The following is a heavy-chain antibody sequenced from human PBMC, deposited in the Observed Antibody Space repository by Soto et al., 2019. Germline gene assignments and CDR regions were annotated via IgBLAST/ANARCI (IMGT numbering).Heavy chain of an antibody. Sequence: ASVKVSCKASGYTFTSYGISWVRQAPGQGLEWMGWISAYNSNTNYAQKLQGRVTMTTDTSTSTAYMELRSLRSDDTAVYYCARDYQVLTTVTTTIWFDPWGQGTLVTVSS. V-gene: IGHV1-18*04. CDR3: ARDYQVLTTVTTTIWFDP. J-gene: IGHJ5*02. CDR2: ISAYNSNT. CDR1: GYTFTSYG. D-gene: IGHD4-17*01.